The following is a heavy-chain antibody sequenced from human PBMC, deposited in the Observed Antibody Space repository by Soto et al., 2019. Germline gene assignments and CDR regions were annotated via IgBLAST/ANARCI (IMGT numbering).Heavy chain of an antibody. CDR2: IYYSGST. Sequence: QVHLQESGPRLVKPSETLSLTCDVSGGSFGDNYWTWIRHFPEKGLEWIGYIYYSGSTNYNPFLKSRVSISVDASKAQYPLQRTAVTAADTALYYCAAWTLGAGWTPLDHGGQGILVTVSS. J-gene: IGHJ4*02. D-gene: IGHD3-16*01. V-gene: IGHV4-59*03. CDR3: AAWTLGAGWTPLDH. CDR1: GGSFGDNY.